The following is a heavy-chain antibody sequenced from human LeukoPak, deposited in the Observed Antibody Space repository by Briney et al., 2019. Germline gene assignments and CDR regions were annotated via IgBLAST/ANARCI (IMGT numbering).Heavy chain of an antibody. V-gene: IGHV1-2*02. D-gene: IGHD6-13*01. CDR3: ARDRIRAAAAQVDY. Sequence: ASVKVSCKASGYTFTGYYMHWVRQAPGQGLEWMGWINPNSGGTNYPQKFQGRVTMTRDTSISTAYMELSRLRSDDTAVYYCARDRIRAAAAQVDYWGQGTLVTVSS. J-gene: IGHJ4*02. CDR1: GYTFTGYY. CDR2: INPNSGGT.